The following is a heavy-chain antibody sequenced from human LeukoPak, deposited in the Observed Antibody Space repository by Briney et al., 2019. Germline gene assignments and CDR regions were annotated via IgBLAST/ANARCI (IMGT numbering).Heavy chain of an antibody. D-gene: IGHD3-3*01. CDR2: ISYDGSNK. J-gene: IGHJ6*02. CDR1: GFTFSSYA. Sequence: PGGSLRLSRAASGFTFSSYAMHWVRQAPGKGLEWVAVISYDGSNKYYADSVKGRFTISRDNSKNTLYLQMNSLRAEDTAVYYCARDSVLRFLEWLSTWNGMDVWGQGTTVTVSS. V-gene: IGHV3-30-3*01. CDR3: ARDSVLRFLEWLSTWNGMDV.